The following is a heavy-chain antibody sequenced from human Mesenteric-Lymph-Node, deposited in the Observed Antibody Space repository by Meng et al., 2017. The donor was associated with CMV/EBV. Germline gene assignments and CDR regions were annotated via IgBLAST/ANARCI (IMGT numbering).Heavy chain of an antibody. D-gene: IGHD3-3*01. CDR1: GFTVSNNY. CDR2: IYSGGGT. Sequence: GESLKISCAASGFTVSNNYMSWVRQAPGKGLEWVSVIYSGGGTDYADSVKGRFTISRDNSKNTLYLRMNSLRAEDTAVYYCAGTIFGVVIFDYWGQGTLVTVSS. J-gene: IGHJ4*02. V-gene: IGHV3-53*01. CDR3: AGTIFGVVIFDY.